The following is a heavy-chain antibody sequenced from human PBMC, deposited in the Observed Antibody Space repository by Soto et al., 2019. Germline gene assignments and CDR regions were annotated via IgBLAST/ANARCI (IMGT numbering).Heavy chain of an antibody. V-gene: IGHV3-11*01. CDR2: ISSSGDSI. D-gene: IGHD3-22*01. CDR3: ARGGGYYESAGYFEINWFVP. CDR1: GFSFSDYY. Sequence: GGTLRLCCAGSGFSFSDYYMTWIRQAPGKGLEWLSYISSSGDSIYYADSVKGRFTISRYSAKNSLYLQMSSLRAEDTAVYYCARGGGYYESAGYFEINWFVPWCPGTLLNVFS. J-gene: IGHJ5*01.